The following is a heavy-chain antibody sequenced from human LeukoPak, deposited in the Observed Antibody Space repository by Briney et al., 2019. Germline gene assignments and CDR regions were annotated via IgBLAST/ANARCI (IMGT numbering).Heavy chain of an antibody. D-gene: IGHD6-19*01. V-gene: IGHV3-53*01. Sequence: GGSLRLSRAVSEFSVSSNYMNWVRQAPGKGLEWVSVIYSGGATYYADSVRGRFTISRDNSKNMVSLQMTSLGAEDTAVYYCARGRFSGPYDYWGQGTLVTVSS. J-gene: IGHJ4*02. CDR1: EFSVSSNY. CDR3: ARGRFSGPYDY. CDR2: IYSGGAT.